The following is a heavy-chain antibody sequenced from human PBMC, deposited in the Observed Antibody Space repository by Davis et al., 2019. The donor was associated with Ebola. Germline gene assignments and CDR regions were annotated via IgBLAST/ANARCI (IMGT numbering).Heavy chain of an antibody. CDR1: GFTSSPYW. V-gene: IGHV3-7*01. CDR3: ARARWLRTTHYYFDY. Sequence: GGSLRLSCAASGFTSSPYWMSWVRQAPGKGLEWVANITQDGSEKYYVDSVKGRFTISRDNAKNSLYLQMNSLRAEATAVYYCARARWLRTTHYYFDYWGQGTLVTVSS. J-gene: IGHJ4*02. CDR2: ITQDGSEK. D-gene: IGHD5-12*01.